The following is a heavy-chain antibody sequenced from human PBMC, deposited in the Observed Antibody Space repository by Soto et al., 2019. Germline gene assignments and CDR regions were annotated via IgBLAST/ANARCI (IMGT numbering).Heavy chain of an antibody. D-gene: IGHD3-10*01. CDR2: ISAYNGNT. J-gene: IGHJ4*02. V-gene: IGHV1-18*01. CDR1: GYTFMSYG. CDR3: ARDGPTTGGFGY. Sequence: ASVKVSCKASGYTFMSYGISWVRQAPGEGLEWMGWISAYNGNTNYAQKLQGRVTMTRDTSTSTAYMELRSLRSDDTAVYYCARDGPTTGGFGYWGQGTLVTVPS.